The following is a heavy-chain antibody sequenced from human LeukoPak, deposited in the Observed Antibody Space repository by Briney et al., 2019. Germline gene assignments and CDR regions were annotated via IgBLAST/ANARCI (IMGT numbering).Heavy chain of an antibody. CDR1: GGSFSGYY. D-gene: IGHD2-2*01. CDR3: ARGRGVVVPAAIRGANWFDP. Sequence: SETLSLTCAVYGGSFSGYYWSWLRQPPGKGLEWIGEINHSGSTNYNPSLKSRVTISVDTSKNQFSLKLSSVTAADTAVYYCARGRGVVVPAAIRGANWFDPWGQGTLVTASS. CDR2: INHSGST. V-gene: IGHV4-34*01. J-gene: IGHJ5*02.